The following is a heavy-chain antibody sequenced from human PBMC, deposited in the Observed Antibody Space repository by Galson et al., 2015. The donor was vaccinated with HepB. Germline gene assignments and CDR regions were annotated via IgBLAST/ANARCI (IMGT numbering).Heavy chain of an antibody. J-gene: IGHJ5*02. CDR3: ARGRGYCTNGVCYDNWFDP. CDR1: GYTFTSYD. D-gene: IGHD2-8*01. Sequence: SVKVSCKASGYTFTSYDINWVRQATGQGLEWMGWMNPNSGNTGYAQKFQGRVTMTRNTSISTAYMELSSLRSEDTAVYYCARGRGYCTNGVCYDNWFDPWGQGTLVTVSS. V-gene: IGHV1-8*01. CDR2: MNPNSGNT.